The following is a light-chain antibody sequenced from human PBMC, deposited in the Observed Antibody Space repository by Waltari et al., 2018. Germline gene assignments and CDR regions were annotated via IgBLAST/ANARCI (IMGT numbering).Light chain of an antibody. J-gene: IGKJ2*01. CDR1: QSVSSSY. Sequence: EIVLTQSPGTLSLSPGERATLSCRASQSVSSSYLAWCQQKPGQAPRLLIYGASSRASGIPGRFSGSGSGTDFTLTISRLEPEDCAVYYCQHFGSSLPYTFGQGTKLEIK. CDR2: GAS. V-gene: IGKV3-20*01. CDR3: QHFGSSLPYT.